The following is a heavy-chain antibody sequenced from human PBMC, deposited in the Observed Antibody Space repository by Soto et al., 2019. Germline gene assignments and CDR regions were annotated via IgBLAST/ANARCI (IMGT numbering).Heavy chain of an antibody. CDR2: IYHCGST. J-gene: IGHJ5*02. V-gene: IGHV4-30-2*01. CDR1: GGSMSSGGYF. Sequence: QLPLQESGSGLVKPSQTLSLTCAVSGGSMSSGGYFWSWIRQPPGKGLEWIGYIYHCGSTYYNPPLKSRVTISVDRSKNQFSLKLSSVTAADTAVYYCARGLGPWGQGTLVTVSS. D-gene: IGHD3-10*01. CDR3: ARGLGP.